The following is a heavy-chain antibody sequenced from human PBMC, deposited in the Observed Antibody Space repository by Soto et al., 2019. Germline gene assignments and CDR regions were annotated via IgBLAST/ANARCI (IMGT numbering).Heavy chain of an antibody. D-gene: IGHD3-10*01. CDR1: GGSISSSSYY. CDR3: ARHEMFRDIWFGELPRYNWFDP. Sequence: SETLSLTCTVSGGSISSSSYYWGWIRQPPGKGLEWIGSIYYSGSTYYNPSLKSRVTISVDTSKNQFSLKLSSVTAADTAVYYCARHEMFRDIWFGELPRYNWFDPWGQGTLVTAPQ. CDR2: IYYSGST. J-gene: IGHJ5*02. V-gene: IGHV4-39*01.